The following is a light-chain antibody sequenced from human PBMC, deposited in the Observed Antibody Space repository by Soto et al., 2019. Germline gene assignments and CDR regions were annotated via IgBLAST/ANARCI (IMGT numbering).Light chain of an antibody. V-gene: IGKV1-17*01. CDR2: AAS. CDR3: LQHNSYPPT. J-gene: IGKJ1*01. Sequence: DIQITQSPFSLSSSVLERFTITCRASQSISNSLTWYQQKPGRAPKLLIYAASSLQSGVPSRFSGSGSGTEFTLTISSLQPEDFATYYCLQHNSYPPTFGQGTKVDI. CDR1: QSISNS.